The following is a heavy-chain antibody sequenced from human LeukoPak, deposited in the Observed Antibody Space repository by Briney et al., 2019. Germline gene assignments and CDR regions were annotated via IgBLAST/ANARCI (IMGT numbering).Heavy chain of an antibody. D-gene: IGHD6-19*01. CDR1: GFTFSDYY. CDR2: ISSSGSTI. Sequence: GGSLRLSCAVSGFTFSDYYMSWIRQAPGKGLEWVSYISSSGSTIYYADSVKGRFTISRDNAKNSLYLRMNSLRAEDTAVYYCAVCHWHSSGCLNDYLGRGTLVTVSS. V-gene: IGHV3-11*01. J-gene: IGHJ4*02. CDR3: AVCHWHSSGCLNDY.